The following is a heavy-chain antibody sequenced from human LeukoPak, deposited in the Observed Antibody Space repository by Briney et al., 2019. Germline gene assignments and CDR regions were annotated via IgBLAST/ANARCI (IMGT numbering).Heavy chain of an antibody. CDR1: GFTFNTYS. CDR3: ARVFIEMATIALDY. D-gene: IGHD5-24*01. Sequence: GGSLRLSCAASGFTFNTYSMNWVRQAPGKGLEWVSSISTSSSYIYYADSVKGRFTISRDNAKNSLYLQMNSLRAEDTAVYYCARVFIEMATIALDYWGQGTLVTVSS. CDR2: ISTSSSYI. J-gene: IGHJ4*02. V-gene: IGHV3-21*01.